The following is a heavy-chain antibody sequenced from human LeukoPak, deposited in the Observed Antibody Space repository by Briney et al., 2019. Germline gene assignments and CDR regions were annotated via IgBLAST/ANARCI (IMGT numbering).Heavy chain of an antibody. V-gene: IGHV3-7*01. CDR2: IKQDGSEK. CDR1: GFTFSGYS. Sequence: GGSLRLSCAASGFTFSGYSMNWVRQAPGKGLEWVANIKQDGSEKYYVGSVRGRFTISRDNAKNSLDLQMSSLRAEDTAVYYCAREGGGYCSGATCYKAFDIWGQGTMVTVSS. D-gene: IGHD2-2*02. J-gene: IGHJ3*02. CDR3: AREGGGYCSGATCYKAFDI.